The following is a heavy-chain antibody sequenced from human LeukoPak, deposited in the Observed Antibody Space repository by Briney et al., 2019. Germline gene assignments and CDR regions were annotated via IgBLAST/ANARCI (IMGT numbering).Heavy chain of an antibody. V-gene: IGHV4-59*12. CDR1: GGSISSYH. CDR2: IYYSGST. Sequence: SETLSLTCTVSGGSISSYHWSWIRQPPGKGLEWIGYIYYSGSTYYNPSLKSRVTISVDTSKNQFSLKLSSVTAADTAVYYCARGYWFYFDYWGQGTLVTVSS. J-gene: IGHJ4*02. CDR3: ARGYWFYFDY. D-gene: IGHD2-8*02.